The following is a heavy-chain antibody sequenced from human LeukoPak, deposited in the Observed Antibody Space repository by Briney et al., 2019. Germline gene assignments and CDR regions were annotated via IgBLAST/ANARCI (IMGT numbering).Heavy chain of an antibody. CDR2: ISSTGVYI. J-gene: IGHJ5*02. CDR1: GFTFSRYA. V-gene: IGHV3-21*04. D-gene: IGHD3-22*01. Sequence: GGSLRLSCSASGFTFSRYAMNWVRQAPGKGLEWFSSISSTGVYIDYADSVKGRFTISRDNAKNSLFLQMNSLRAEDTAIYYCAKVRDSSGYYSWFDPWGQGTLVTVSS. CDR3: AKVRDSSGYYSWFDP.